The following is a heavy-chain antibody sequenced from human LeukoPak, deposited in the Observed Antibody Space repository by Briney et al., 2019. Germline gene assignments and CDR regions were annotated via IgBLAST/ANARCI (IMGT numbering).Heavy chain of an antibody. CDR3: ARGHVIGYCSGGSCYHYYYYYGMDV. J-gene: IGHJ6*02. CDR2: MNPNSGNT. CDR1: GYTFTSYD. Sequence: GASVKLSCKASGYTFTSYDINWGRHATRQRLESMGWMNPNSGNTGYAQKFQGRVTMTRNTSISTAYMELSSLRSEDTAVYYCARGHVIGYCSGGSCYHYYYYYGMDVWGQGTTVTVSS. D-gene: IGHD2-15*01. V-gene: IGHV1-8*01.